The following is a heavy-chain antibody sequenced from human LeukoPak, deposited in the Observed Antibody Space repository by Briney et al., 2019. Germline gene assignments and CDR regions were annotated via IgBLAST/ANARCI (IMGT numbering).Heavy chain of an antibody. CDR3: ARDSSSWPGYFDY. D-gene: IGHD6-13*01. V-gene: IGHV3-66*01. CDR1: GFSVSSNY. J-gene: IGHJ4*02. Sequence: GGSLRLSCAASGFSVSSNYMSWVRQAPGKGLEWVSVYSGGSTYYADSVKGRFTISRDNSKNTLYLQMNSLRAEDTAVYYCARDSSSWPGYFDYWGQGTLVTVSS. CDR2: YSGGST.